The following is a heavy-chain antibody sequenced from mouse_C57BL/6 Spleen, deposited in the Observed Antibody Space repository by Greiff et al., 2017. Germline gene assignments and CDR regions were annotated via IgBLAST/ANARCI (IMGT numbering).Heavy chain of an antibody. D-gene: IGHD1-3*01. J-gene: IGHJ4*01. CDR3: ARKGSSYAMDY. CDR2: INPSNGGT. Sequence: VQLQQPGTELVKPGASVKLSCKASGYTFTSYWMHWVKQRPGQGLEWIGNINPSNGGTNYNEKFQSKATLTVDKSSSTAYMQLSSLTSEDSAVYYGARKGSSYAMDYWGQGTSVTVSS. CDR1: GYTFTSYW. V-gene: IGHV1-53*01.